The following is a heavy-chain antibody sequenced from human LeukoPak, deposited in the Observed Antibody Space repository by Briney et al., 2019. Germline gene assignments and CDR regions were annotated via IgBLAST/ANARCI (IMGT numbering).Heavy chain of an antibody. V-gene: IGHV1-2*02. Sequence: ASVKVSCKASGYTFTGYYMHWVRQAPGQGLEWMGWINPNSGGTNYAQKFQGRVTMTRDTSISTAYMELSSLRSDDTAVYHCARVRVTVVRGVSWPFDYWGQGTLVTVSS. D-gene: IGHD3-10*01. CDR2: INPNSGGT. J-gene: IGHJ4*02. CDR1: GYTFTGYY. CDR3: ARVRVTVVRGVSWPFDY.